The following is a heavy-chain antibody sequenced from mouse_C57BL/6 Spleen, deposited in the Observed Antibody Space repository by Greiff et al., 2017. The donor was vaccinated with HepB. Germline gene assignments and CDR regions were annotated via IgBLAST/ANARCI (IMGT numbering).Heavy chain of an antibody. CDR3: ARGYDYDGWFAY. CDR2: ISYDGSN. V-gene: IGHV3-6*01. J-gene: IGHJ3*01. Sequence: EVKLEESGPGLVKPSQSLSLTCSVTGYSITSGYYWNWIRQFPGNKLEWMGYISYDGSNNYNPSLKNRISITRDTSKNQFFLKLNSVTTEDTATYYCARGYDYDGWFAYWGQGTLVTVSA. D-gene: IGHD2-4*01. CDR1: GYSITSGYY.